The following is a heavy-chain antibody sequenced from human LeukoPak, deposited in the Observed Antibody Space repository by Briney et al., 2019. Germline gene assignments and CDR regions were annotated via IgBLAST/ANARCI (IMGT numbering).Heavy chain of an antibody. Sequence: GASVKVSCKASGYTFTSYGISWVRQAPGQGLECMGWISAYNGNTNYAQKLQDRVTMTTDTSTSTAYMELRSLRYDDTAVYYCARASIYYGSGSYYNSANWFDPWGQGTLVTVSS. J-gene: IGHJ5*02. CDR1: GYTFTSYG. CDR3: ARASIYYGSGSYYNSANWFDP. D-gene: IGHD3-10*01. V-gene: IGHV1-18*01. CDR2: ISAYNGNT.